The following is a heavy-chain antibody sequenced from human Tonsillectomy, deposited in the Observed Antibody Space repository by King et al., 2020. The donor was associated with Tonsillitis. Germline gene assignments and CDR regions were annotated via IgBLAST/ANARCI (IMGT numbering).Heavy chain of an antibody. CDR3: ARPSTSSILYYFDY. J-gene: IGHJ4*02. CDR1: GYTFTSYG. CDR2: ISAYNGNT. V-gene: IGHV1-18*01. Sequence: QLVQSGAEVKKPGASVKVSCKASGYTFTSYGISWVRQAPGQGLEWMGWISAYNGNTNYAQKLQGRFTMTTDTSTSTAYMELRSLSSDDTAVYYCARPSTSSILYYFDYWGQGTLVTVSS.